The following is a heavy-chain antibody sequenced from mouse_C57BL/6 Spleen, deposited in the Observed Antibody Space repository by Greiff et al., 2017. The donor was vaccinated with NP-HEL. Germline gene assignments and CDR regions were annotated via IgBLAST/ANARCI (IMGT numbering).Heavy chain of an antibody. CDR1: GFSLTSYG. Sequence: VQLQQSGPGLVAPSQSLSITCTVSGFSLTSYGVDWVRQSPGKGLEWLGVIWGVGSTNYNSALKSRLSIRKDNSKSQVFLKMNSLQTDDTAMYYCATNYYGSSLAWFAYWGQGTLVTVSA. CDR2: IWGVGST. V-gene: IGHV2-6*01. D-gene: IGHD1-1*01. J-gene: IGHJ3*01. CDR3: ATNYYGSSLAWFAY.